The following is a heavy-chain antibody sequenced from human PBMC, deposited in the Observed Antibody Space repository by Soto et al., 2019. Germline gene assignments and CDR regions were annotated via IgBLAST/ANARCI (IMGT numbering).Heavy chain of an antibody. Sequence: QVQLQESGPVLVKPSETLSLTCTVSAASVTSGSYYCTGIRQPPGKGLEWFGYLYYTGTTNYNPSLESRVTTSEDTASNQFSLGLTSVMSAERAVYFWAGTCCSPTSCLSHGMDICGQGTSVTGSS. J-gene: IGHJ6*02. V-gene: IGHV4-61*01. CDR3: AGTCCSPTSCLSHGMDI. CDR2: LYYTGTT. D-gene: IGHD2-2*01. CDR1: AASVTSGSYY.